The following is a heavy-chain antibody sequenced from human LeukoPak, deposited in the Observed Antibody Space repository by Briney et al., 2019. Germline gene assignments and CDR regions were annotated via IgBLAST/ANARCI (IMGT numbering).Heavy chain of an antibody. V-gene: IGHV4-34*01. Sequence: KPSETLSLTCAVYGGSFSGYYWSWIRQPPGKGLEWIGEINHSGSTNYNPSLKSRVTISVDTSKNQFSLKLSSVTAADTAVYYCARIRRYSSGWYQNFDYWGQGTLVTVSS. CDR1: GGSFSGYY. D-gene: IGHD6-19*01. CDR3: ARIRRYSSGWYQNFDY. CDR2: INHSGST. J-gene: IGHJ4*02.